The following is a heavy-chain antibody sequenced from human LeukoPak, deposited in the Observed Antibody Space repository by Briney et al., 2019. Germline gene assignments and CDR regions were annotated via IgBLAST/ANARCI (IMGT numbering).Heavy chain of an antibody. CDR2: ISGSGGST. Sequence: PGGSLRLSCAASGFTFSTHGMSWVRQAPGKGLEWVSGISGSGGSTDYADSVKGRFTISRDNSKNTLYLQMNSLRAEDTAVYYCVSLGYYYYYMDVWGKGTTVTISS. D-gene: IGHD3-16*01. CDR3: VSLGYYYYYMDV. J-gene: IGHJ6*03. V-gene: IGHV3-23*01. CDR1: GFTFSTHG.